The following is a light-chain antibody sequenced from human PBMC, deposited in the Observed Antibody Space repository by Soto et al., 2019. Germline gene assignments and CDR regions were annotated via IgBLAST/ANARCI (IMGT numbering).Light chain of an antibody. CDR2: EVT. CDR3: SSYTSSNNFYFV. Sequence: QSALTQPPSASGSPGQSVTISCTGTSSDVGGYNYVSWYQQYPGKAPKLMIYEVTKRPSGVPDRFSGSKSGNTASPTDSGLQGEDAADYYCSSYTSSNNFYFVFGGGTKLTVL. CDR1: SSDVGGYNY. V-gene: IGLV2-8*01. J-gene: IGLJ3*02.